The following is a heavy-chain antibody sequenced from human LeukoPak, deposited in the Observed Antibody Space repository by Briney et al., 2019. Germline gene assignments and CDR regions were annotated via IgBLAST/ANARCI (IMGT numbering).Heavy chain of an antibody. Sequence: ASVKVSCKASGGTFSSYAISWVRQAPGQGLEWMGGIIPIFGTANYAQKFQGRVTITADKSTSTAYMELSSLRSEDTAVYYCASWAIHDFWSGYYLLGTYYMDVWGKGTTVTVSS. D-gene: IGHD3-3*01. CDR1: GGTFSSYA. V-gene: IGHV1-69*06. J-gene: IGHJ6*03. CDR2: IIPIFGTA. CDR3: ASWAIHDFWSGYYLLGTYYMDV.